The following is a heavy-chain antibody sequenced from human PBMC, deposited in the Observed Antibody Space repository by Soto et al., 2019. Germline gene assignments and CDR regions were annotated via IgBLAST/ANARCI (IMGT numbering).Heavy chain of an antibody. CDR1: GFTFNGCV. J-gene: IGHJ6*02. D-gene: IGHD4-17*01. Sequence: PGGSLRLSCATSGFTFNGCVMHWVRQASGKGLEWVGHIRNKANNYAAAYAGSLKGRFTISRDDSKNTAYLQMDTLKTEDTAVYYCARSYGDDYYFGLDVWGQGTTVTVSS. V-gene: IGHV3-73*01. CDR2: IRNKANNYAA. CDR3: ARSYGDDYYFGLDV.